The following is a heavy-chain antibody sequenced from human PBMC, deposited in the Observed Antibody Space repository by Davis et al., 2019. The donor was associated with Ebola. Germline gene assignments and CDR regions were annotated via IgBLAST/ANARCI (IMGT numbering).Heavy chain of an antibody. Sequence: MPGGSLRLSCVVSGGSISSGHWWSCVRQSPGKGLEWIGAIYHSGRVNDNPSLKSRVTISIDKPNNRFSLKVTSVTAADAAVYYCTRDIMDSSMTYFDSWGQGTLVTVSS. J-gene: IGHJ4*02. CDR3: TRDIMDSSMTYFDS. CDR2: IYHSGRV. V-gene: IGHV4/OR15-8*01. D-gene: IGHD5-18*01. CDR1: GGSISSGHW.